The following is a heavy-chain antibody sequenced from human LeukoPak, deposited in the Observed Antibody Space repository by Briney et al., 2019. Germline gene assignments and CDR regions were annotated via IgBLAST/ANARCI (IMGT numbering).Heavy chain of an antibody. J-gene: IGHJ4*02. D-gene: IGHD3-22*01. CDR3: VRLRRNSDTTGFYYYYDF. V-gene: IGHV3-21*01. Sequence: GGSLRLSCAASGYTFSSYSINWVRQAPGKGLEWVSSISVRSNYIYYAGSVRGRLRISRDDARDSLYLQMNSLRAEDTAVYYCVRLRRNSDTTGFYYYYDFWGQGTLVTVSS. CDR2: ISVRSNYI. CDR1: GYTFSSYS.